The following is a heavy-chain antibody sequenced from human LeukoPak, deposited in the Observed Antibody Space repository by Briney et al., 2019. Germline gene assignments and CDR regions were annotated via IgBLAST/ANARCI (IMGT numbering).Heavy chain of an antibody. CDR2: ISAYNGNT. Sequence: ASVKVSCKASGYTFTSYGISWVRQAPGQGLEWMGWISAYNGNTSYAQKLQGRVTMTTDTSTSTAYMELRSLRSDDTAVYYCARERRSGYSSGWSINYYYYGMDVWGQGTTVTVSS. V-gene: IGHV1-18*01. CDR3: ARERRSGYSSGWSINYYYYGMDV. D-gene: IGHD6-19*01. CDR1: GYTFTSYG. J-gene: IGHJ6*02.